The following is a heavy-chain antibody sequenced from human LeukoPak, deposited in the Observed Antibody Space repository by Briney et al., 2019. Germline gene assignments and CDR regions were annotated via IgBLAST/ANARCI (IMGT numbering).Heavy chain of an antibody. V-gene: IGHV1-24*01. J-gene: IGHJ5*02. D-gene: IGHD5-18*01. CDR2: FDPEDGET. Sequence: ASVKVSCKVSGYTLTELSMHWVRQAPGKGLEWMGGFDPEDGETIYAQKFQGRVTMTEDTSTDTAYMELSSLRSEDTAVYYCATVKFLDTAMSNWFDPWGQGTLVNVSS. CDR3: ATVKFLDTAMSNWFDP. CDR1: GYTLTELS.